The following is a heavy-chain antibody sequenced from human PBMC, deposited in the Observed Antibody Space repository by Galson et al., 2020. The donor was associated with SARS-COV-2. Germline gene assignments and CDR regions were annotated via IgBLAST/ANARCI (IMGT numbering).Heavy chain of an antibody. Sequence: SVNVPCKPSGGTFSSKAISRLRQAPAPALEWMGGIIPILGTANNPQKSQRRVTITADESTSTADMELSSLRSEDTAVYYCAGAGWGANYYYDDMDVWGKGTTVTVSS. J-gene: IGHJ6*03. CDR1: GGTFSSKA. CDR2: IIPILGTA. V-gene: IGHV1-69*13. D-gene: IGHD3-10*01. CDR3: AGAGWGANYYYDDMDV.